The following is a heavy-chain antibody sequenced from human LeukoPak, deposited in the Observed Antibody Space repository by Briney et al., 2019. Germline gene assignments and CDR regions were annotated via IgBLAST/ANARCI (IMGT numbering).Heavy chain of an antibody. CDR3: ARDPPYSDSSGYYYDY. J-gene: IGHJ4*02. V-gene: IGHV3-21*01. CDR2: ISGSSIYI. Sequence: PGGSLRLSCAASGFTFSTYSMNWVRQAPGKGLEWVSSISGSSIYIYYADSVKGRFTISRDNAKNSLYLQMNSLRAEDTAVYYCARDPPYSDSSGYYYDYWGRGTLVTVSS. CDR1: GFTFSTYS. D-gene: IGHD3-22*01.